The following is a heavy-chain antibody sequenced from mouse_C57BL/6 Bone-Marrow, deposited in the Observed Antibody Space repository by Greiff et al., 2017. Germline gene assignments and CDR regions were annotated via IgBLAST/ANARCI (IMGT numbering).Heavy chain of an antibody. V-gene: IGHV1-67*01. CDR1: GYTFTDYA. CDR3: EKYPSDCDWAVALDY. CDR2: ISTYYGDA. Sequence: QVQLQQSGPELVRPGVSVKISCKGSGYTFTDYAMHWVNQSHAKSLEWIGVISTYYGDASYNQKFKDKATMTVDKSSSTAYMELARLRSEDSAVYSWEKYPSDCDWAVALDYWGQGTTLTVSS. D-gene: IGHD2-4*01. J-gene: IGHJ4*01.